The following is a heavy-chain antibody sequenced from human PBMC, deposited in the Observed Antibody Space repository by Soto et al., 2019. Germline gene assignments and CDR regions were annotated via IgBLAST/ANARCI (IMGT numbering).Heavy chain of an antibody. Sequence: SSETLSLTCTFSGLSISSYYWSWIRQPPGKGLEWIGYIYYSGSTNYNPSLKSRVTISVDTSKNQFSLKLSSVTAADTAVYYCARASITGTTGVDYWGQGTLVTVSS. CDR1: GLSISSYY. CDR3: ARASITGTTGVDY. J-gene: IGHJ4*02. D-gene: IGHD1-7*01. CDR2: IYYSGST. V-gene: IGHV4-59*01.